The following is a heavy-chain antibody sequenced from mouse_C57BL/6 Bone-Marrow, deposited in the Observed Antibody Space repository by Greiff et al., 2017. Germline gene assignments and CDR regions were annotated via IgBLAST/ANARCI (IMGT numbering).Heavy chain of an antibody. V-gene: IGHV1-63*01. D-gene: IGHD1-1*01. Sequence: VQLQESGAELVRPGTSVKMSCKASGYTFTNYWIGWAKQRPGHGLEWIGDIYPGGGYTTYNEKFKGKATLTADKSSSTAYMQFSSLTSEDSAIYCCARSGYYGSSSLYYYAMDYWGQGTSVTGSS. CDR1: GYTFTNYW. CDR3: ARSGYYGSSSLYYYAMDY. CDR2: IYPGGGYT. J-gene: IGHJ4*01.